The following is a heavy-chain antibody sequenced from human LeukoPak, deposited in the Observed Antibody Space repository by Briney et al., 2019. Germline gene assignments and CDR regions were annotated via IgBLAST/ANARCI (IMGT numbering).Heavy chain of an antibody. J-gene: IGHJ6*03. D-gene: IGHD6-19*01. Sequence: GASVKVSCKASGGTFSSYAISWVRQAPGQGLEWMGWINPNSGGTNYAQKFQGRVTMTRDTSISTAYMELSRLRSDDTAVYYCARGYSSGWYLDYYYYYMDVWGKGTTVTVSS. CDR2: INPNSGGT. CDR3: ARGYSSGWYLDYYYYYMDV. V-gene: IGHV1-2*02. CDR1: GGTFSSYA.